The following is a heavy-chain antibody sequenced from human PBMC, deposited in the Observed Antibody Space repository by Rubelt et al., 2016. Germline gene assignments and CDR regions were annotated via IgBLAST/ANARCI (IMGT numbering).Heavy chain of an antibody. Sequence: QLQLQESGPGLVKPSETLSLTCTVSGGSISSSSYYWGWIRQPPGKGLEWIGRIYYSGSTYYNPSLCSGVIISVDASKDQFSLKLSSVTAADTAVYYCARDHTPYGSGTHFDYWGQGTLVTVSS. CDR2: IYYSGST. D-gene: IGHD3-10*01. V-gene: IGHV4-39*02. J-gene: IGHJ4*02. CDR3: ARDHTPYGSGTHFDY. CDR1: GGSISSSSYY.